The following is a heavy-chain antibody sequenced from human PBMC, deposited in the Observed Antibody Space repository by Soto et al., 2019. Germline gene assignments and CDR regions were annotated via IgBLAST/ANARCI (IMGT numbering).Heavy chain of an antibody. Sequence: QVQLVQSGAEVKKPGASVKVSCKASGYTFTSYGISWVRQAPGQGLEWMGWISAYNGNTNYAQKLQGRVTMTTDTCTSTAYMELRSLRSDDTAVYYCARDVLGRGKMATPLCWGQGTLVTVSS. CDR1: GYTFTSYG. CDR3: ARDVLGRGKMATPLC. D-gene: IGHD5-12*01. J-gene: IGHJ4*02. CDR2: ISAYNGNT. V-gene: IGHV1-18*01.